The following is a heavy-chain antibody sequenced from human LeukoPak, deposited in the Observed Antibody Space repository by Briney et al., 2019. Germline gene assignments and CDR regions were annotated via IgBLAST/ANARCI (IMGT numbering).Heavy chain of an antibody. CDR1: GGSISSYY. CDR2: IYYSGST. J-gene: IGHJ4*02. D-gene: IGHD5-12*01. CDR3: ARGYSGYSPYYFDY. Sequence: SETLSLTCTVSGGSISSYYWRWIRQPPGKGLEWIGYIYYSGSTNYNPSLKSRVTISVDTSKNQFSLKLSSVTAADTAVYYCARGYSGYSPYYFDYWGQGTLVTISS. V-gene: IGHV4-59*01.